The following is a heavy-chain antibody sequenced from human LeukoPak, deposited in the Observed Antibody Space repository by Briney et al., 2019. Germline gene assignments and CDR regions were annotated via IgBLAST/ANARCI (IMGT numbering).Heavy chain of an antibody. J-gene: IGHJ3*02. D-gene: IGHD5-24*01. Sequence: SETLSLTCTVSGGSISSYYWNWIRQPPGKGLEWIGYIYYSGSTNYNPSLKSRVTISVDTSKNQFSLKLSSATAADTAVYYCAGRLWRRDGYNLSAFDIWGQGTMVTVSS. CDR2: IYYSGST. CDR3: AGRLWRRDGYNLSAFDI. V-gene: IGHV4-59*13. CDR1: GGSISSYY.